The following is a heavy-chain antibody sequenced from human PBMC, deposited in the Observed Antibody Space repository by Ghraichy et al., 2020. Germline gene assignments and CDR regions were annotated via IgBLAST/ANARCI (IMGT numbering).Heavy chain of an antibody. CDR2: IYPGDSES. D-gene: IGHD3-10*01. CDR1: GYNFHSFW. CDR3: ARGAYGSALKGGWFNP. Sequence: GESLNISCKGSGYNFHSFWIGWVRQMPGKGLEWIGVIYPGDSESRYGPSFEGQVTMSVDKSINTAYLHWSSLKASDSAIYYCARGAYGSALKGGWFNPWGQGTLVTVSS. V-gene: IGHV5-51*01. J-gene: IGHJ5*02.